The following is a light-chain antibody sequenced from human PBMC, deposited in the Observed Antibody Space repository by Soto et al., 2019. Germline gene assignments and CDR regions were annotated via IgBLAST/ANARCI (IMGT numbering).Light chain of an antibody. J-gene: IGKJ5*01. CDR2: AAS. V-gene: IGKV1-8*01. CDR1: QAISND. CDR3: QQYYSYPPIT. Sequence: SPPSIFAYRGHSVTITYRPSQAISNDLAWYQQKPGKAPKLLIYAASTLQSGVPSRFSGSGSGTDFTLTISCLQSEDFATYYCQQYYSYPPITFGQGTRLDI.